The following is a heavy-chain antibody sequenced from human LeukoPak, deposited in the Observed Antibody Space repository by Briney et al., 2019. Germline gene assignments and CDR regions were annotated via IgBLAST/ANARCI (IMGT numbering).Heavy chain of an antibody. J-gene: IGHJ6*02. CDR1: GFTFSSYA. CDR3: AKTEGPYYYYGMDV. V-gene: IGHV3-23*01. CDR2: ISDSGGST. Sequence: GGSLRLSCAASGFTFSSYAMSWVRQAPGKGLEWVSGISDSGGSTYYADSVKGRFTISRDNSKNTLYLQMNSLRAEDTAVYYCAKTEGPYYYYGMDVWGQGTTVTVSS.